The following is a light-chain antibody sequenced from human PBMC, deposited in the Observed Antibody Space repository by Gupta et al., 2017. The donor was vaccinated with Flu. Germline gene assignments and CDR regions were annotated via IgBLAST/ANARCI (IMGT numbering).Light chain of an antibody. V-gene: IGKV3-11*01. Sequence: EIVLTQSPATLSLSPGERATLSCRASQSVSSYLAWYQQKPGQAPRLLIYDASNRATGIPARFSGSGSGTDFTLTINILEPEDFAVYYCQQRSNRPLTFGQGTKLEIK. CDR1: QSVSSY. CDR2: DAS. CDR3: QQRSNRPLT. J-gene: IGKJ2*01.